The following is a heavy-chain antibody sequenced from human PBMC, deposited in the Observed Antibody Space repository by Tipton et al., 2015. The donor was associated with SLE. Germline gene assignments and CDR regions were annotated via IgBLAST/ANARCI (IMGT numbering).Heavy chain of an antibody. V-gene: IGHV4-59*08. Sequence: TLSLTCTVSGGSITTHYWSWVRQPPGKGLEWIGYIHYNGSPNYNPSLRGRVTISVDTSKNQFSLKLNSVTAADTAVYYCATNGHGETYEFFTEYLRHWGQGTLVTVSS. CDR1: GGSITTHY. D-gene: IGHD5-12*01. CDR2: IHYNGSP. J-gene: IGHJ1*01. CDR3: ATNGHGETYEFFTEYLRH.